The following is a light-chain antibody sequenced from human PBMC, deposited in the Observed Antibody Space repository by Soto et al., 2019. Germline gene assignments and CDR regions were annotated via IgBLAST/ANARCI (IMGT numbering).Light chain of an antibody. CDR2: GSS. CDR3: QQYNNWLT. CDR1: ESVGSN. Sequence: EVGMTQSPATLSVFPGERVTLSCRASESVGSNLAWYQQKPGQAPRLRIYGSSTRATGGPARFSGSGSGTEFTLTISSLQSEDFALYYCQQYNNWLTFGGGTKVEIE. J-gene: IGKJ4*01. V-gene: IGKV3-15*01.